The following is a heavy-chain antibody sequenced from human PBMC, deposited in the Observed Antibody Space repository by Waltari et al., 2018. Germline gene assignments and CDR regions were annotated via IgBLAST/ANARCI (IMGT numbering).Heavy chain of an antibody. V-gene: IGHV4-38-2*01. Sequence: QVQLQESGPGLVKPSETLSLTCAVSGYSISSGYYWGWIRQPPGKGLEWIGSIYHSGSTYYNPSLKSRVTISVDTSKNQFSLKLSSVTAADTAVYYCARLRNGDYADRTTYGMDVWGQGTTVTVSS. D-gene: IGHD4-17*01. J-gene: IGHJ6*02. CDR1: GYSISSGYY. CDR2: IYHSGST. CDR3: ARLRNGDYADRTTYGMDV.